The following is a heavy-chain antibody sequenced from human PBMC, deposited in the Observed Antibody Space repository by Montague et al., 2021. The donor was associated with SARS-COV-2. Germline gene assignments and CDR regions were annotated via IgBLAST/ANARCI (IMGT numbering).Heavy chain of an antibody. CDR3: TRGVVAAPPVVDY. V-gene: IGHV4-59*13. J-gene: IGHJ4*02. CDR2: VYYSGSI. CDR1: GGSISTYS. D-gene: IGHD2-15*01. Sequence: SETLSLTCTVSGGSISTYSWSWIRQPPGKGLEWIGYVYYSGSINYNPSLKSRVTLSIDMSKNQFPLKLSSVTAADTAMYYCTRGVVAAPPVVDYWGRGTLVTVSS.